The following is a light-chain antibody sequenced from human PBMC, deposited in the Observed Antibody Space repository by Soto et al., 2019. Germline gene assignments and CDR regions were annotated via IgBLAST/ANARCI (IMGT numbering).Light chain of an antibody. Sequence: QSVLTQPPSVSAAPGQKVTISCSGSSSKIGNNYVSWYQQLPGTAPKLLIYDNNKRASGIPDRFSGSKSGTSATLGITGLQTGDEADYYCGTWDSSSGLHVVFGGGTKLTVL. CDR2: DNN. CDR1: SSKIGNNY. V-gene: IGLV1-51*01. J-gene: IGLJ2*01. CDR3: GTWDSSSGLHVV.